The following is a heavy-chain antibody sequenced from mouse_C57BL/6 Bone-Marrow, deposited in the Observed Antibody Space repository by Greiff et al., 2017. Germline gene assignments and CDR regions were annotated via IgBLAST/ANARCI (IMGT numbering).Heavy chain of an antibody. J-gene: IGHJ4*01. CDR2: IDPSDSYT. CDR1: GYTFTSSW. V-gene: IGHV1-69*01. Sequence: QVQLQQPGAELVMPGASVKLSCKASGYTFTSSWMHWVKQRPGQGLEWIREIDPSDSYTNYNQKFKGKSTLTVDKSSSTAYMQRSSLTSEDSAVYYCARLDAYLPFYAMDYWGQGTSVTVSS. CDR3: ARLDAYLPFYAMDY. D-gene: IGHD2-1*01.